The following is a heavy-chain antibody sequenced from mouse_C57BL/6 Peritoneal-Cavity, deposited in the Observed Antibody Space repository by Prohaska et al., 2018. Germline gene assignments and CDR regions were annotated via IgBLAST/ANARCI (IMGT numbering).Heavy chain of an antibody. V-gene: IGHV2-2*01. D-gene: IGHD1-1*01. CDR2: IWSGGST. CDR3: ARGGVANYYFDY. Sequence: GQGLEWLGVIWSGGSTDYNAAFISRLSISKDNSKSQVFFKMNSLQADDTAIYYCARGGVANYYFDYWGQGTTLTVSS. J-gene: IGHJ2*01.